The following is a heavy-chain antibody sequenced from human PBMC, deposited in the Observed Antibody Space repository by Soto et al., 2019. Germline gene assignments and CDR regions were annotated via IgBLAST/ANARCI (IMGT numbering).Heavy chain of an antibody. CDR2: IYYSGSA. CDR1: GVSISSYY. J-gene: IGHJ4*02. CDR3: ARHGGFDYHFEN. Sequence: SETLSLTCSVSGVSISSYYWSWIRQPPGKGLEWIGYIYYSGSANYNPSLKGRVTVSVDTSNNQFSLNLYSVTAADTAVYYCARHGGFDYHFENWGQGTQVTVSS. D-gene: IGHD5-12*01. V-gene: IGHV4-59*01.